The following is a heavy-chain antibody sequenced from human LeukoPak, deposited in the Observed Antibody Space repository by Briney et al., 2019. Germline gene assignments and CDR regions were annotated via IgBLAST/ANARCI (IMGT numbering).Heavy chain of an antibody. CDR1: GYSISSGYY. D-gene: IGHD5-12*01. V-gene: IGHV4-38-2*02. CDR3: ASRLVDKRPFDF. J-gene: IGHJ4*02. Sequence: PSETLSLTCSVSGYSISSGYYWGWIRQPPGKGLEWIGSVFHSGTTYYNPSLKSRVTISLDTSKNQFSLTLNSVTVADTAVYHCASRLVDKRPFDFWGQGTLVTVSS. CDR2: VFHSGTT.